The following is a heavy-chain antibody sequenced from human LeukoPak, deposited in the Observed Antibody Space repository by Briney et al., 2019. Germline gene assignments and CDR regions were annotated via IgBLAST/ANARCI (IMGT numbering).Heavy chain of an antibody. CDR1: GFTFSSYN. CDR3: ARDNKGWFDP. D-gene: IGHD1/OR15-1a*01. J-gene: IGHJ5*02. Sequence: PGGSLRLSCAASGFTFSSYNMNWVRQAPGKGLEWVSSISSSSSYIYYADSVKGRFTISRDNAKNSLYLQMNSLRAEDTAVYYCARDNKGWFDPWGQGTLVTVSS. V-gene: IGHV3-21*01. CDR2: ISSSSSYI.